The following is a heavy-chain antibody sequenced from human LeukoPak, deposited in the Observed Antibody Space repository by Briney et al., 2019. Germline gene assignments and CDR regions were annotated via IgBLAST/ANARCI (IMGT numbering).Heavy chain of an antibody. CDR3: EKLSYYDSSGYFS. CDR1: GFTFSSYW. Sequence: GGSLRLSCAASGFTFSSYWMHWVRQAPGKGLEWVAFIRYDGSNKYYADSVKGRFTISRDNSKNTLYLQMNSLRAEDTAVYYCEKLSYYDSSGYFSWGQGTLVTVSS. V-gene: IGHV3-30*02. J-gene: IGHJ5*02. D-gene: IGHD3-22*01. CDR2: IRYDGSNK.